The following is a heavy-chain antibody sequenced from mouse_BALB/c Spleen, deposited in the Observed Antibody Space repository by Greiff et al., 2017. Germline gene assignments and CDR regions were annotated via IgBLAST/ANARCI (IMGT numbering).Heavy chain of an antibody. CDR2: INPGSGGT. Sequence: QVQLQQSGAELVRPGTSVKVSCKASGYAFTNYLIEWVKQRPGQGLEWIGVINPGSGGTNYNEKFKGKATLTADKSSSTAYMQLSSLTSDDSAVYYCARREGSSYYAMDYWGQGTSVTVSS. J-gene: IGHJ4*01. V-gene: IGHV1-54*01. CDR1: GYAFTNYL. D-gene: IGHD1-1*01. CDR3: ARREGSSYYAMDY.